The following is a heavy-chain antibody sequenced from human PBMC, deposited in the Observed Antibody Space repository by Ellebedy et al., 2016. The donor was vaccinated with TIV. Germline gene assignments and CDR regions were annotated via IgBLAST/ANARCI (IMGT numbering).Heavy chain of an antibody. CDR3: ARLPCGTTSCGGKAFDI. Sequence: ASVKVSXXASGYTFINYDITWVRQAPGQGLEWMGGISVNTGDTNYAQKVQGRVTMTTDASTSTAYMELRSLRSDDTAVYYCARLPCGTTSCGGKAFDIWGRGTMVTVSS. D-gene: IGHD2-2*01. CDR2: ISVNTGDT. V-gene: IGHV1-18*01. J-gene: IGHJ3*02. CDR1: GYTFINYD.